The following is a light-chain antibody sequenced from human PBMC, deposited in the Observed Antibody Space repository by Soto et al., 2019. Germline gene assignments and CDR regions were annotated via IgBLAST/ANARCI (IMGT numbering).Light chain of an antibody. J-gene: IGKJ1*01. V-gene: IGKV1-5*01. CDR3: QQYKSYWT. Sequence: SQRTQSPSTLSASVGDGVTITCRASQRISTWLAWYQQKPGKAPKLLISDASSLETGVPSRFSGSGSGTEFPLTFNSLQPDDFATYDCQQYKSYWTFGQGTKVDI. CDR1: QRISTW. CDR2: DAS.